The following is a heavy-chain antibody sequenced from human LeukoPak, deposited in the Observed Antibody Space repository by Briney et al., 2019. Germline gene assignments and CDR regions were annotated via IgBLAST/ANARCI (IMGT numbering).Heavy chain of an antibody. D-gene: IGHD3-3*01. J-gene: IGHJ6*03. V-gene: IGHV3-66*01. Sequence: PGGSLRLSCAASGFTVSSNYMSWVRQAPGKGLEWVSVIYSGGSTYYADSVKGRFTISRDNAKNSLYLQMNSLRAEDTAVYYCARGPRFGVVYYYYYMDVWGKGTTVTVSS. CDR1: GFTVSSNY. CDR2: IYSGGST. CDR3: ARGPRFGVVYYYYYMDV.